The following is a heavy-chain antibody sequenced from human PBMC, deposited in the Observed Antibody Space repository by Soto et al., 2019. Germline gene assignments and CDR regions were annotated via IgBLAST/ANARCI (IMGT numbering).Heavy chain of an antibody. Sequence: GGSLRLSCEASGFTFSNYAMTWVRQVPGKGLEWVSTISGTGGSTYYADSVKGRFTISRDNSKNTLYLLMNSLRAEDRAIYYCAKEGRIAARPGYFDYWGQGTLVTVSS. D-gene: IGHD6-6*01. CDR2: ISGTGGST. CDR3: AKEGRIAARPGYFDY. CDR1: GFTFSNYA. J-gene: IGHJ4*02. V-gene: IGHV3-23*01.